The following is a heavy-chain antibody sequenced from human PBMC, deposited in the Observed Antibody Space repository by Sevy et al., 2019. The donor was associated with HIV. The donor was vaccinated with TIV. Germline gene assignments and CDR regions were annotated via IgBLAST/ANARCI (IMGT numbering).Heavy chain of an antibody. CDR1: GGYISSYY. J-gene: IGHJ4*02. Sequence: SETLSLTCTVSGGYISSYYWSWIRQPPGKGLEWIGYIYYSGSTNYNPTLKSRVTISVDTSKNQFSLKLSSVTAADTAVYYCARGRLYSSSSIDYWGQGSLVTVSS. V-gene: IGHV4-59*01. CDR2: IYYSGST. D-gene: IGHD6-6*01. CDR3: ARGRLYSSSSIDY.